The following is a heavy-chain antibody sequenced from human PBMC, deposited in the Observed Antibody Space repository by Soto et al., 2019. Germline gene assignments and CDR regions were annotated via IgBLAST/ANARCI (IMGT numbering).Heavy chain of an antibody. CDR2: IYHSGST. D-gene: IGHD3-10*01. J-gene: IGHJ4*02. CDR3: ARAGNSYGSGPIDY. CDR1: GGSISSGGYS. V-gene: IGHV4-30-2*01. Sequence: SETLSLTCAVSGGSISSGGYSWSWIRQPPGKGLEWIGYIYHSGSTYYNPSLKSRVTISVDRSKNQFSLKLSSVTAADTAVYYCARAGNSYGSGPIDYWGQGTLVTVSS.